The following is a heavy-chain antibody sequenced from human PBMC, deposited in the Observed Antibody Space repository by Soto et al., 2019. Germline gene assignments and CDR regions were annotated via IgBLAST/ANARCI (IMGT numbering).Heavy chain of an antibody. CDR1: GYTFTIYY. J-gene: IGHJ4*02. CDR3: ARDLAKGGGSAGFDY. V-gene: IGHV1-2*02. Sequence: ASVKVSCKASGYTFTIYYMHWVRQAPGQGLEWMGWINPKSGGTMYPQKFQGRVTMTWDTSISTAYMALNSLRSDDTAVYYCARDLAKGGGSAGFDYWGQGTLVTVSS. CDR2: INPKSGGT. D-gene: IGHD1-26*01.